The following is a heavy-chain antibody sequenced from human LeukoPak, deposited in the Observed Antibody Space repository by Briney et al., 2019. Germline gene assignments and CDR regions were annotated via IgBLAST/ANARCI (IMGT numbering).Heavy chain of an antibody. Sequence: SETLSLTCTVSGGSITSGDYYWSWIRQPPGKGLEWIAYMYYSGSTYYNPSLKSRVTMSADTSKNQFALKLSSVTAADTAVYYCARPYYYDSRIDPWGQGTLVTVSS. CDR2: MYYSGST. J-gene: IGHJ5*02. D-gene: IGHD3-22*01. CDR3: ARPYYYDSRIDP. CDR1: GGSITSGDYY. V-gene: IGHV4-30-4*01.